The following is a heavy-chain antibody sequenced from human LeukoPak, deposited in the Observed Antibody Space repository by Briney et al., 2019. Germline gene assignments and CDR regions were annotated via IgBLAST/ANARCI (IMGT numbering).Heavy chain of an antibody. CDR1: GFTFSSYW. D-gene: IGHD2-15*01. J-gene: IGHJ5*02. CDR3: ARGVVVIPATPYNWFDP. CDR2: IKQDGSEK. V-gene: IGHV3-7*04. Sequence: GGSLRLSCAASGFTFSSYWMNWVRQAPGKGLEWVANIKQDGSEKYYVDSVKGRFTISRDNAKKSLYLQMSSLRAEDTAVYYCARGVVVIPATPYNWFDPWGQGTLVTVSS.